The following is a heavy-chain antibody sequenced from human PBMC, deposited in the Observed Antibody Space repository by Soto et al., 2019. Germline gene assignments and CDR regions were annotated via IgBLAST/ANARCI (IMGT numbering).Heavy chain of an antibody. V-gene: IGHV3-23*01. CDR3: VKGVYSSGSDFFDY. CDR1: GFTFTDSA. Sequence: GGSLRLSLAASGFTFTDSAMNWLSQDPGKGLEWVSTISGSRAESFYADCVKGRSTISRASSKNTLYLQVNSLRDDDTAVYYCVKGVYSSGSDFFDYWGQGT. J-gene: IGHJ4*02. CDR2: ISGSRAES. D-gene: IGHD5-18*01.